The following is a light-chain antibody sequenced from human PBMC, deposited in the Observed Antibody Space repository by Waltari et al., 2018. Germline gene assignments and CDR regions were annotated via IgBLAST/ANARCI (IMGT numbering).Light chain of an antibody. CDR1: QSISDW. Sequence: DIQITQFPATLSASVGDRVTITCRASQSISDWLAWFQQKPGKAPKLLIYKASTLHTGVPSRFSGSGSGSEFTLTINSLQADDFATYFCQQYDAYPYTFGQGTKLEI. V-gene: IGKV1-5*03. J-gene: IGKJ2*01. CDR2: KAS. CDR3: QQYDAYPYT.